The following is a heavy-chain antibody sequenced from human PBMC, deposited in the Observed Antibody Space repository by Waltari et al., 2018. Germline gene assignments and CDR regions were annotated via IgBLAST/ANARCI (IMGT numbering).Heavy chain of an antibody. D-gene: IGHD6-13*01. Sequence: QVQLQESGPGLVKPSETLSLTCAVSGYSISSGYYWGWIRQPPGKGLEWIGSIYHSGSTYYNPSLKSRVTISVDTSENQFSLKLSSVTAADTAVYYCARRGSHSSSYVDYWGQGTLVTVSS. CDR1: GYSISSGYY. J-gene: IGHJ4*02. V-gene: IGHV4-38-2*01. CDR2: IYHSGST. CDR3: ARRGSHSSSYVDY.